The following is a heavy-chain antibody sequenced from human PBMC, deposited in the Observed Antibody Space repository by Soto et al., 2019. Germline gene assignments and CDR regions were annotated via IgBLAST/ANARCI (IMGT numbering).Heavy chain of an antibody. D-gene: IGHD5-18*01. Sequence: QVQLVQSGSDVKKPGASFTVSCKASGYIFSDYYIHWVRQAPGQGLEWMGWIDPRNGGTKYAQKFQDRRTMNTDTSTSTAFLELRRLRLDDTAVFFCARVLYRNVIHAWGQGTLVTVSS. V-gene: IGHV1-2*02. J-gene: IGHJ4*02. CDR3: ARVLYRNVIHA. CDR1: GYIFSDYY. CDR2: IDPRNGGT.